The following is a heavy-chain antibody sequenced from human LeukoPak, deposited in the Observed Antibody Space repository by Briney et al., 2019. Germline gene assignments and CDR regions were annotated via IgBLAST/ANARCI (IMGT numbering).Heavy chain of an antibody. CDR2: IIPILGIA. CDR1: GGTFISYA. D-gene: IGHD2-2*01. J-gene: IGHJ4*02. V-gene: IGHV1-69*04. Sequence: GASVKVSCKASGGTFISYAISWVRQAPGQGLEWMGRIIPILGIANYAQKFQGRVTITADKSTSTAYMELSSLRSEDTAVYYCAGEDIVVVPAAMSFDYWGQGTLVTVSS. CDR3: AGEDIVVVPAAMSFDY.